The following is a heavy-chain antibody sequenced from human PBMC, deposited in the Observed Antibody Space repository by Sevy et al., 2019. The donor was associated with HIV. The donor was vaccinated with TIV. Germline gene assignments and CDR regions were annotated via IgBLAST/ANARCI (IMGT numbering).Heavy chain of an antibody. CDR3: ARDTKPPPDY. CDR2: ISSSGSTI. V-gene: IGHV3-11*01. D-gene: IGHD3-3*01. CDR1: GFTFSDYY. Sequence: GESLKISCAASGFTFSDYYMSWIRQAPGKGVEWVSYISSSGSTIYYADSVKGRFTISRDNAKNSLYLQMNSLRAEDTAVYYCARDTKPPPDYWGQGTLVTVSS. J-gene: IGHJ4*02.